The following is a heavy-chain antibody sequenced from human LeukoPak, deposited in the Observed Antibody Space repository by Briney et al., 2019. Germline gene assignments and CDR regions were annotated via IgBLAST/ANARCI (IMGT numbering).Heavy chain of an antibody. CDR3: TTVRSIVVVVAATYYYYYYMDV. CDR2: IKSKTDGGTT. Sequence: PGGSLRLSCAASGFTFSNAWMSWVRQAPGKGLEWVGRIKSKTDGGTTDYAAPVKGRFTISRDDSKNTLYLQMNSLKTEDTAVYYCTTVRSIVVVVAATYYYYYYMDVWGKGTTVTIPS. CDR1: GFTFSNAW. J-gene: IGHJ6*03. V-gene: IGHV3-15*01. D-gene: IGHD2-15*01.